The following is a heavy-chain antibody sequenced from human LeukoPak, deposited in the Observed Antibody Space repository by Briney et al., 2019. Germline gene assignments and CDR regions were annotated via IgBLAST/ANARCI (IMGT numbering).Heavy chain of an antibody. J-gene: IGHJ6*02. CDR2: MNPNSGNT. V-gene: IGHV1-8*01. Sequence: ASVKVSCKASGYTFTSYDINWVRQATGQGLEWMGWMNPNSGNTGYAQKFQGRVTMTRNTSISTAYMELSSLRSEDTAVYYCARQYCSSTSCQFVGHGMDVWGQGTTVTVSS. D-gene: IGHD2-2*01. CDR1: GYTFTSYD. CDR3: ARQYCSSTSCQFVGHGMDV.